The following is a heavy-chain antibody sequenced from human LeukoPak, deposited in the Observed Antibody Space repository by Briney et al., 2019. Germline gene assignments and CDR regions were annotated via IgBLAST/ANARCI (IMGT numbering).Heavy chain of an antibody. V-gene: IGHV1-8*01. CDR1: GYTFTSYD. D-gene: IGHD7-27*01. Sequence: ASVKVSCKASGYTFTSYDIDWMRQATGQGLEWMGWMSPNSGNTGYAQKFQGRVTMTRDTSTGTAYLELSSLRSEDSAVYYCVRTPPNWGADFWGQGTLVTVSS. J-gene: IGHJ4*02. CDR2: MSPNSGNT. CDR3: VRTPPNWGADF.